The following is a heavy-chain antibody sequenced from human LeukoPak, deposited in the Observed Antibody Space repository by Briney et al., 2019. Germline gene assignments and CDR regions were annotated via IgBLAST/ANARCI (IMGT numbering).Heavy chain of an antibody. Sequence: GGSLRLSCAASGFTFSDYYMSWIRQAPGKGLEWVSYISNSGTTIYYADSVKGRFTISRDNAKNSLCLQMNSLRAEDTAMYYCARALAGFSFDPWGQGTLVTVSS. CDR3: ARALAGFSFDP. D-gene: IGHD3-10*01. V-gene: IGHV3-11*01. CDR2: ISNSGTTI. J-gene: IGHJ5*02. CDR1: GFTFSDYY.